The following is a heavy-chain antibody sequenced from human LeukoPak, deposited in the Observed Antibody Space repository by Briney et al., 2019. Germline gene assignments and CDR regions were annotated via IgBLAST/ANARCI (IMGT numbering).Heavy chain of an antibody. V-gene: IGHV3-23*01. Sequence: PGGSLRLSCAASGFTFSGYAMSWVRQAPGKGLEWVSAISGTAGITHYADSVRGRFTISRDNSNSTLYLQMHSVRAEDTGVYYCAKRVDDTTGYYSPGENWGQGTLVTVSS. CDR2: ISGTAGIT. CDR1: GFTFSGYA. J-gene: IGHJ4*02. CDR3: AKRVDDTTGYYSPGEN. D-gene: IGHD3-22*01.